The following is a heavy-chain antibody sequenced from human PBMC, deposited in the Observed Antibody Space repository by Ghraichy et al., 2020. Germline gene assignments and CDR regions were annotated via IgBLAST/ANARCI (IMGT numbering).Heavy chain of an antibody. CDR1: GGSFSGYY. D-gene: IGHD2-8*01. CDR2: INHSGST. Sequence: SETLSLTCAVYGGSFSGYYWSWIRQPPGKGLEWIGEINHSGSTNYNPSLKSRVTISVDTSKNQFSLKLSSVTAADTAVYYCARRRGCIERGAFDIWGQGTMVTVSS. CDR3: ARRRGCIERGAFDI. J-gene: IGHJ3*02. V-gene: IGHV4-34*01.